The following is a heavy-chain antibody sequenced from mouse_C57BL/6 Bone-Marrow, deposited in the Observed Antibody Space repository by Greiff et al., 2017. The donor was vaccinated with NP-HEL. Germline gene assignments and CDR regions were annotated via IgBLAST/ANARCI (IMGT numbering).Heavy chain of an antibody. Sequence: QVQLKQPGAELVRPGSSVKLSCKASGYTFTSYWMDWVKQRPGQGLEWIGNIYPSDSETHYNQKFKDKATLTVDKSSSTAYMQLISLTSEDSAVYYCARSIYYDYDEPMDYWGQGTSVTVSS. CDR3: ARSIYYDYDEPMDY. CDR1: GYTFTSYW. J-gene: IGHJ4*01. CDR2: IYPSDSET. V-gene: IGHV1-61*01. D-gene: IGHD2-4*01.